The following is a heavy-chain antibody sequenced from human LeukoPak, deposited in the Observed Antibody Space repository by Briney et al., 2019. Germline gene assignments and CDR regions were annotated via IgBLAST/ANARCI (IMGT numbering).Heavy chain of an antibody. CDR2: IYYSGST. Sequence: SETLSLTCTVSGGSVSSGSDYWSWIRHPPGKGLEGSGYIYYSGSTNYNPSLKSRVTISVDTSKNQFSLKLSSVTAADTAVYYCARDYGDYLSYFDYWGQGTLVTVSS. CDR3: ARDYGDYLSYFDY. V-gene: IGHV4-61*01. J-gene: IGHJ4*02. D-gene: IGHD4-17*01. CDR1: GGSVSSGSDY.